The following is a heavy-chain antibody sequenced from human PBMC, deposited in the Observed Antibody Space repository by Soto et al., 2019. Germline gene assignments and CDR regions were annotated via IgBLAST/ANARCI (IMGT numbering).Heavy chain of an antibody. CDR1: GFTFTSYA. J-gene: IGHJ4*02. V-gene: IGHV3-23*01. CDR2: ISGSGGST. D-gene: IGHD2-2*01. Sequence: GGSLRFSCAASGFTFTSYAMSWVRQAPGKGLEWVSAISGSGGSTYYADSVKGRFTISRDNSKNTLYLQMNSLRAEDTAVYYCATPVTTRYCSSTSCPLNYWGQGTLVTVSS. CDR3: ATPVTTRYCSSTSCPLNY.